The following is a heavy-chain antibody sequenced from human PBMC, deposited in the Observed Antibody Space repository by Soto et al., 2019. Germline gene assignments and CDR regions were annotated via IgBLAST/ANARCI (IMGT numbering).Heavy chain of an antibody. CDR2: IIPIFGTA. CDR1: GGTFSSYA. CDR3: ASHTSGTDRNFDY. D-gene: IGHD1-1*01. J-gene: IGHJ4*02. V-gene: IGHV1-69*05. Sequence: QVQLVQSGAEVKKPGSSVKVSCKASGGTFSSYAISWVRQAPGQGLEWMGGIIPIFGTANYAQKFQGRVTNTSDXXTSTAYMELSSLRSEDTAVYYCASHTSGTDRNFDYWGQGTLVTVSS.